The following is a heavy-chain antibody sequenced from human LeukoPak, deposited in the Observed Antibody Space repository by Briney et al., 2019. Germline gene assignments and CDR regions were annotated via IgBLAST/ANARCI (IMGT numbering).Heavy chain of an antibody. D-gene: IGHD1-14*01. J-gene: IGHJ4*02. CDR1: GFTFSSYG. CDR3: AKDAEGPLDY. CDR2: LSDGGRST. V-gene: IGHV3-23*01. Sequence: GGSLRLSCAASGFTFSSYGMSWVRQAPGKGLEWVSALSDGGRSTYYADSVKGRFTISRDNSKNTLYLQMNSLRGEDTAVYYCAKDAEGPLDYWGQGTLVTVSS.